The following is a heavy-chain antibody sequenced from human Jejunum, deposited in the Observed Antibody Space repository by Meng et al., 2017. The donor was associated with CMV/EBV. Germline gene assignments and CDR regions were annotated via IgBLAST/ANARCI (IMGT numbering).Heavy chain of an antibody. V-gene: IGHV3-21*01. Sequence: YGFTMPNYGMYWVGQAPGKGMEWVSSISHSSSYINYADSVKRRFTISRDNAKNALYLQMNSLRAEDAAVCYCARAGGIYDSPDVWVQGTTVTVSS. CDR2: ISHSSSYI. D-gene: IGHD3-3*01. J-gene: IGHJ6*02. CDR3: ARAGGIYDSPDV. CDR1: GFTMPNYG.